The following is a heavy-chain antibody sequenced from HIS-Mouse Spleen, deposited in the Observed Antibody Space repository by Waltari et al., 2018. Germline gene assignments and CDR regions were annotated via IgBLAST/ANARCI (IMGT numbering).Heavy chain of an antibody. V-gene: IGHV4-39*07. CDR2: IYYSRRT. CDR3: AREIPYSSSWYDWYFDL. CDR1: GGSISSSSYY. Sequence: QLQLQESGPGLVKPSETLSLTCTVSGGSISSSSYYWGWIRQPPGKGLEWIGRIYYSRRTYDNPSLKSRVTRSVDTSKNQFSLKLSSVTAAETAVYYCAREIPYSSSWYDWYFDLWGRGTLVTVSS. J-gene: IGHJ2*01. D-gene: IGHD6-13*01.